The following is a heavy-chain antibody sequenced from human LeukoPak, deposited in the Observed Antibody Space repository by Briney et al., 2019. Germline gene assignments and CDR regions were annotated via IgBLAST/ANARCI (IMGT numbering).Heavy chain of an antibody. CDR2: IIPIFGTA. V-gene: IGHV1-69*06. Sequence: SVKVSCKASGGTFSSYAISWVRQAPGQGLEWMGGIIPIFGTANYAQKFQGRVTITADKSTSTAYMELSSLRSEDTAVYYCARERGGSGWYSYYFDYWGQGTLVTVSS. J-gene: IGHJ4*02. CDR1: GGTFSSYA. CDR3: ARERGGSGWYSYYFDY. D-gene: IGHD6-19*01.